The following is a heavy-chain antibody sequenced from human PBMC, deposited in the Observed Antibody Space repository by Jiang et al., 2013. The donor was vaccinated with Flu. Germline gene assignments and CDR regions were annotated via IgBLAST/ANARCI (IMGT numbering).Heavy chain of an antibody. CDR2: VYYTGST. CDR1: GGSISSDTYY. J-gene: IGHJ6*03. D-gene: IGHD3-10*01. CDR3: ARDSVYRAGYYYYYMDV. Sequence: PGLVKPSETLSLTCTVSGGSISSDTYYWVWIRQSPGKGLEWIGSVYYTGSTWYNPSLKSRVTISVDTSKNQFSLKLSSVTAADTAVYYCARDSVYRAGYYYYYMDVWGKGTTVTVSS. V-gene: IGHV4-39*07.